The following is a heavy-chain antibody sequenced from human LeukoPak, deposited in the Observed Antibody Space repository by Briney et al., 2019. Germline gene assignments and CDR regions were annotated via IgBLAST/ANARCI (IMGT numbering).Heavy chain of an antibody. CDR2: ISSSSSYI. CDR3: ARGRITGTSRWFDP. V-gene: IGHV3-21*01. J-gene: IGHJ5*02. D-gene: IGHD1-20*01. CDR1: GFTFSSYS. Sequence: PGGSLRLSCAASGFTFSSYSMNWVRQAPGKGLEWVSSISSSSSYIYYADSVKGRFTISRDNAKNSLYLQMNSLRAEDTAVYYCARGRITGTSRWFDPWGQGTLVTVSS.